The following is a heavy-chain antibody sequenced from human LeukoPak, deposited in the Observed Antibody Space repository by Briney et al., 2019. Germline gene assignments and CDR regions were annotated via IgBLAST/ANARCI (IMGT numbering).Heavy chain of an antibody. J-gene: IGHJ3*02. D-gene: IGHD3-22*01. CDR3: AKSWNYYDSSGDDALDI. CDR1: GFSFSSYA. CDR2: ISGSGGTT. V-gene: IGHV3-23*01. Sequence: GGSLRLSCAASGFSFSSYAMSWVRQAPGKGLEWVSAISGSGGTTYYADSVKGRFTISRDNSKNTLYLQMNSLRVEDTAVYYCAKSWNYYDSSGDDALDIWGQGTMVTVSS.